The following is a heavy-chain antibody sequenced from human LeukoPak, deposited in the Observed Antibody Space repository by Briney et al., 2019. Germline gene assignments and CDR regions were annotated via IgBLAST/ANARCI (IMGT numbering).Heavy chain of an antibody. Sequence: PGGSLRLSRAASGLIYRSYEMNWVRPPAGKGLAWVSGITASGSSTFYADSVEGRFTISRDNSKNTLYLQMNSLRAEDTAVYYCAKDEDMMVVVPFDYWGQGTLVTVSS. CDR1: GLIYRSYE. CDR2: ITASGSST. CDR3: AKDEDMMVVVPFDY. D-gene: IGHD3-22*01. J-gene: IGHJ4*02. V-gene: IGHV3-23*01.